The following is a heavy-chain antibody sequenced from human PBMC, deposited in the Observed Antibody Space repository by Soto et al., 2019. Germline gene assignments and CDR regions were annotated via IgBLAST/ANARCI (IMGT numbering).Heavy chain of an antibody. CDR2: ISTYNGKT. Sequence: ASVKVSCKASGYTFSTYPISWVRQAPGQGLEWVGWISTYNGKTNYGQKFQGRVTITTDTSTSTAYMDLRNLRSDDTAVYYCARDRVEAALGTFDQWGQGTLVTVSS. D-gene: IGHD6-13*01. J-gene: IGHJ4*02. V-gene: IGHV1-18*01. CDR3: ARDRVEAALGTFDQ. CDR1: GYTFSTYP.